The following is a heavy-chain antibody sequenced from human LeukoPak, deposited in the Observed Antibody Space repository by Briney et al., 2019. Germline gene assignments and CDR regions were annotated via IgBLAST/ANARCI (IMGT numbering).Heavy chain of an antibody. J-gene: IGHJ4*02. CDR1: GFTFDDYA. V-gene: IGHV3-9*01. D-gene: IGHD6-13*01. CDR2: ISWNSGSI. CDR3: AKDDSSSWYLPYFDY. Sequence: GGSLRLSCAASGFTFDDYAMHWVRQAPGKGLEWVSGISWNSGSIGYADSVKGRFTISRDNAKNSLYLQVNSLRAEDTALYYCAKDDSSSWYLPYFDYWGQGTLVTVSS.